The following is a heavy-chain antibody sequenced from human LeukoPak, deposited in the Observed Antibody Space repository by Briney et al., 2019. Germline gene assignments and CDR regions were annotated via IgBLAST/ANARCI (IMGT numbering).Heavy chain of an antibody. V-gene: IGHV3-21*01. CDR1: GFSFSFSN. J-gene: IGHJ5*02. CDR3: ARVTGYSSPFDP. Sequence: GGSLRLSCAASGFSFSFSNMNWVRQAPGKGREWVSYISSTNGHTYYADSVKGRFTISRDNAKNSLYLQMNSLRAEDTAVYYCARVTGYSSPFDPWGQGTLVTVSS. D-gene: IGHD6-13*01. CDR2: ISSTNGHT.